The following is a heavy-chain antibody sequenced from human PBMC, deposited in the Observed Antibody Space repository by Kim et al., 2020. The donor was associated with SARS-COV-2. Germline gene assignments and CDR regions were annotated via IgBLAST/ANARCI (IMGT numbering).Heavy chain of an antibody. D-gene: IGHD3-22*01. V-gene: IGHV5-51*01. CDR3: ARLTPETYYYDSSGYYYFDY. J-gene: IGHJ4*02. CDR2: IYPGDSDT. CDR1: GYSFTSYW. Sequence: ESLKISCKGSGYSFTSYWIGWVRQMPGKGLEWMGIIYPGDSDTRYSPSFQGQVTISADKSISTAYLQWSSLKASDTAMYYCARLTPETYYYDSSGYYYFDYGGQGTLVTVSS.